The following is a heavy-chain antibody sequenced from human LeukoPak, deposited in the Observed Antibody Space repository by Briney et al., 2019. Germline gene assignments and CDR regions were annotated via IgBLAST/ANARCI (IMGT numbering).Heavy chain of an antibody. CDR3: ARSAFISTGIAAFDQGFDS. V-gene: IGHV3-21*01. CDR2: ISSSSSYI. Sequence: GGSLSLSWAASGFTLSSYSMHWLRQAPGKGLEWVSSISSSSSYIYYADSVKGRFTISRDNAKNSLYLQMNSLRAEDTAVYYCARSAFISTGIAAFDQGFDSWGQGTLVTVSS. J-gene: IGHJ5*01. D-gene: IGHD6-25*01. CDR1: GFTLSSYS.